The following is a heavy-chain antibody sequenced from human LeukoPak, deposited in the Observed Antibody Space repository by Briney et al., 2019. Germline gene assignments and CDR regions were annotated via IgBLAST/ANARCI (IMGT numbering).Heavy chain of an antibody. J-gene: IGHJ4*02. CDR2: IYYSGIT. Sequence: PSETLSLXCTVSGGSISSSSYYWGWSRQPPGKGLEWIGSIYYSGITYYNPSLKSRVTISVDTSKNQFSLKLSSVTAADTAVYYCARQFWSLDYWGQGTLVTVSS. CDR1: GGSISSSSYY. V-gene: IGHV4-39*01. CDR3: ARQFWSLDY. D-gene: IGHD2-8*02.